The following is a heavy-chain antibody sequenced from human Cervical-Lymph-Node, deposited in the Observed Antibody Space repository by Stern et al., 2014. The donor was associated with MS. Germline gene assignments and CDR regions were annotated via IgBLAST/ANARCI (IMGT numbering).Heavy chain of an antibody. V-gene: IGHV1-18*01. Sequence: QVQLQQSGADVKKPGASVKVSCKASGYIFSSYGINWVRQAPGQGLEWMGWVSTYNGNTNYAQKFQDRVTMTTDTSTNTAYMELRSLRSDDTAVYYCAREVYGDARRFDSWGQGTLVTGS. D-gene: IGHD4-17*01. J-gene: IGHJ4*02. CDR3: AREVYGDARRFDS. CDR2: VSTYNGNT. CDR1: GYIFSSYG.